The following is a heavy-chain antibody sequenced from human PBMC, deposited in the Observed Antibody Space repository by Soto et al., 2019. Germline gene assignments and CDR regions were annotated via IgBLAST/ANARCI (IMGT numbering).Heavy chain of an antibody. J-gene: IGHJ4*02. CDR2: IIPIFSTA. V-gene: IGHV1-69*13. CDR3: ARLYCGGDCSDY. CDR1: GGTFSSYA. D-gene: IGHD2-21*01. Sequence: SVKVSCKASGGTFSSYAISWVRQAPGQGLEWMGGIIPIFSTANYAQKFQGRVTITADESTSTAYMELSSLRSEDTAVYYCARLYCGGDCSDYWGQGTLVTVSS.